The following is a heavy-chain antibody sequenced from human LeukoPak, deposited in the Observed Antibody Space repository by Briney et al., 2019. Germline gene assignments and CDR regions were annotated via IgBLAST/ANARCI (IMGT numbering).Heavy chain of an antibody. CDR2: ISSAGRST. V-gene: IGHV3-74*01. D-gene: IGHD3-22*01. Sequence: RGSLRLSCAASGFTFSSYWMHWVRQAPGKGLVWVSRISSAGRSTTYADSVKGRFTISRDNAKNTLYLQMSSLRAEDTAVYYCAREKPYYYDTNGYHNWFDPLGPGNPGHRLL. J-gene: IGHJ5*02. CDR3: AREKPYYYDTNGYHNWFDP. CDR1: GFTFSSYW.